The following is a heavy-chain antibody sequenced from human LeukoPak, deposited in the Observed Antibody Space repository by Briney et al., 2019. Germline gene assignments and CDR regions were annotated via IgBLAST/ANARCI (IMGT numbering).Heavy chain of an antibody. V-gene: IGHV1-2*02. Sequence: ASVKVSCKASGYTFTGYYMSWVRQAPGQGLEWMGWINPNSGDTNYAQKFQGRVTMIRDTSIRTAYMELSRLRSDDTAVYYCARDSGLGYSGYDLAWWGQGTLVTVSS. CDR2: INPNSGDT. J-gene: IGHJ4*02. CDR1: GYTFTGYY. D-gene: IGHD5-12*01. CDR3: ARDSGLGYSGYDLAW.